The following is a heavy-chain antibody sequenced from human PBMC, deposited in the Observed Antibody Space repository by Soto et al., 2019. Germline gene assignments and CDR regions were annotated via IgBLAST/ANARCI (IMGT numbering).Heavy chain of an antibody. CDR3: AKDRFTIAAAVLVYYYGMDV. CDR2: ISYDGSNK. J-gene: IGHJ6*02. Sequence: HPGGSLRLSCAASGFTFSSYGMHWVRQAPGKGLEWVAVISYDGSNKYYADSVKGRFTISRDNSKNTLYLQMNSLRAEDTAVYYCAKDRFTIAAAVLVYYYGMDVWGQGTTVTVSS. V-gene: IGHV3-30*18. D-gene: IGHD6-13*01. CDR1: GFTFSSYG.